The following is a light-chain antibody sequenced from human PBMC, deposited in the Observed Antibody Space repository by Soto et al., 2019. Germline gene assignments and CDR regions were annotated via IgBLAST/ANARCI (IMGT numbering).Light chain of an antibody. CDR3: QYWDDYSWT. V-gene: IGKV1-5*03. CDR1: QSITDW. Sequence: DIQMTQSPSTLSASVGDRVTITCRASQSITDWLAWYQQKPGKAPKFLIYKASNLEGGVPSRFSGSGSRTEFALTISSVKPDDFATYYCQYWDDYSWTFGQGTKVEIK. J-gene: IGKJ1*01. CDR2: KAS.